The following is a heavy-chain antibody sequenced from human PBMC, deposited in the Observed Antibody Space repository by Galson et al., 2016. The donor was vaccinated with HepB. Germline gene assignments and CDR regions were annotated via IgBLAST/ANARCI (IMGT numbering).Heavy chain of an antibody. CDR3: ARGATFPFR. D-gene: IGHD1-26*01. Sequence: SVKVSCKASGYTFTNFYMHWVRQAPGQGLEWMGIINPSGGTTGYAQKFQGRVTMTRDTSTSTVYMELSSLRSEDTAVYYCARGATFPFRWGQGTLVTVSS. CDR2: INPSGGTT. CDR1: GYTFTNFY. V-gene: IGHV1-46*03. J-gene: IGHJ4*02.